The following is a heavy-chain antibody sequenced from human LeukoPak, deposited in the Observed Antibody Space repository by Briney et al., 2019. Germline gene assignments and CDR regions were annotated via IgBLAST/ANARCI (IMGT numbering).Heavy chain of an antibody. CDR2: ITGNGSRT. CDR3: AKSRLVVTAFDY. D-gene: IGHD4-23*01. J-gene: IGHJ4*02. CDR1: GFTFSSYA. Sequence: PGGSLRLSCAVSGFTFSSYAMNWVRQAPGKGLEWVSVITGNGSRTYYADSVKGRFTISRDNSRNTLFLQMNSLRGEDTAVYYCAKSRLVVTAFDYWGQGTLVTVSS. V-gene: IGHV3-23*01.